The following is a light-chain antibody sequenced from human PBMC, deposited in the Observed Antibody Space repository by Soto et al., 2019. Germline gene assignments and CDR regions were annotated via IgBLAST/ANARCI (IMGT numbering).Light chain of an antibody. Sequence: EVVLTQSPATLSLSPGETATLACMSSHNVDIYVAWYQQKPGQAPRLLSYDASNRATGIPARFSGSGSGTDFTLTISSLEPEDSAVYYCQQRKHWPPLPFGQGPRLE. V-gene: IGKV3-11*01. CDR2: DAS. J-gene: IGKJ5*01. CDR1: HNVDIY. CDR3: QQRKHWPPLP.